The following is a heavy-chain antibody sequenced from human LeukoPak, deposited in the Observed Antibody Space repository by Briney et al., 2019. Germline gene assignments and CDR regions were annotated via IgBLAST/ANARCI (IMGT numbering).Heavy chain of an antibody. V-gene: IGHV4-39*01. Sequence: SETLSLTCIVSGGSISSSIYYWAWVRQPPGKGLEWIGTVFYNGATQYSPSLRSRVTISIDTSTNQFSLKLTSVTAADTAVYHCARHFGSDTAMVMAVGYWGQGTLVTVSS. J-gene: IGHJ4*02. D-gene: IGHD5-18*01. CDR3: ARHFGSDTAMVMAVGY. CDR1: GGSISSSIYY. CDR2: VFYNGAT.